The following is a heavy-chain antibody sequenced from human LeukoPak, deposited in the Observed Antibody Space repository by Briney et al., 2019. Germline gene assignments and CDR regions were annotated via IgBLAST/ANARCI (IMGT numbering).Heavy chain of an antibody. CDR2: INHSGST. CDR3: ARGHLTGRGYFDY. V-gene: IGHV4-34*01. D-gene: IGHD1-20*01. CDR1: GGSFSGYY. Sequence: SETLSLTCAVYGGSFSGYYWSWIRQPPGKGLEWIGEINHSGSTNYNPSLKSRVTISVGTSKKQFSLKLNSVTAADTAVYYCARGHLTGRGYFDYWGQGTLVTVSS. J-gene: IGHJ4*02.